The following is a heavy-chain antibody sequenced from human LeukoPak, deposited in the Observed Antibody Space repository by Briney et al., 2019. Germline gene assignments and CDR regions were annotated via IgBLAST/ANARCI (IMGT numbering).Heavy chain of an antibody. CDR2: ISGSGGST. V-gene: IGHV3-23*01. CDR1: GFIFSSFA. Sequence: GGSLRLSCAASGFIFSSFAMSWVRQAPGKGLEWVSAISGSGGSTYYADSVKGRFTISRDNPKNTLYLQMNSLRAEDTAVYYCAKRIRLVDYWGQGTLVTVSS. J-gene: IGHJ4*02. D-gene: IGHD2/OR15-2a*01. CDR3: AKRIRLVDY.